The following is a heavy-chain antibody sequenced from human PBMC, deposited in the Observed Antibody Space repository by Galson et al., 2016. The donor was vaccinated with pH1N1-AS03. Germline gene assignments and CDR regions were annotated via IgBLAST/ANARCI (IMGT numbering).Heavy chain of an antibody. V-gene: IGHV3-9*01. Sequence: SLRLSCAASGFSFDDYAMHWVRQAPGKGLVWVSSISWNSDKITYADSVKGRFTISRDNAKNSLYLEMNSLRAEDTALYYCAKDICVLMVYTEGPFDYWGPGTLVTVSS. CDR3: AKDICVLMVYTEGPFDY. J-gene: IGHJ4*02. CDR1: GFSFDDYA. CDR2: ISWNSDKI. D-gene: IGHD2-8*01.